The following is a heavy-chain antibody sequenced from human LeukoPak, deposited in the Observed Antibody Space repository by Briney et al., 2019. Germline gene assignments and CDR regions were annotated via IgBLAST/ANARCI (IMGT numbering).Heavy chain of an antibody. CDR3: ARDPGGYYDSSGYYDY. J-gene: IGHJ4*02. CDR1: GGTFSSYA. Sequence: ASVKVSCKASGGTFSSYAISWVRQAPGQGLEWMGWISAYNGNTNYAQKLQGRVTMTTDTSTSTAYMELRSLRSDDTAVYYCARDPGGYYDSSGYYDYWGQGTLVTVSS. V-gene: IGHV1-18*01. CDR2: ISAYNGNT. D-gene: IGHD3-22*01.